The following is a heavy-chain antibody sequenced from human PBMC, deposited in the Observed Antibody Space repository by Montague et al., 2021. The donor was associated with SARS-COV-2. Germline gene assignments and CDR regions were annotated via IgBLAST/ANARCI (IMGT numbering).Heavy chain of an antibody. J-gene: IGHJ4*02. CDR3: ARYTSRMYGSFDX. V-gene: IGHV2-5*02. CDR2: IYWDDDK. Sequence: PALVKPTQTLTLTCTVSGFSLNTNGMGVGWIRQPPGEAPAWLALIYWDDDKRYSPSLKTRLTITKDTSRNQVVLAMTNVDPDDTGTYFCARYTSRMYGSFDXWGQGALVSVSS. D-gene: IGHD3-16*02. CDR1: GFSLNTNGMG.